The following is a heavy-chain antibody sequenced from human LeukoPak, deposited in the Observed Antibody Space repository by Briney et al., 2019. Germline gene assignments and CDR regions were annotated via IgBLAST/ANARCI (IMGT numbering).Heavy chain of an antibody. CDR3: AKGSSSSNYYYGMDV. J-gene: IGHJ6*02. D-gene: IGHD6-6*01. Sequence: PGGSLRLSCAASGFTFSSYAMTWVRQAPGEGLEWVSTIYPSESSTYYADSVMGRFAISRDNSKSTLYLQMDGLRPEDTAVYYCAKGSSSSNYYYGMDVWGQGTTVTVSS. V-gene: IGHV3-23*01. CDR2: IYPSESST. CDR1: GFTFSSYA.